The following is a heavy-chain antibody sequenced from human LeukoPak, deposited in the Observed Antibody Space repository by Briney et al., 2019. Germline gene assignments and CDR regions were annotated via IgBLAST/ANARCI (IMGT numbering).Heavy chain of an antibody. D-gene: IGHD6-19*01. CDR1: GFSFSKYG. V-gene: IGHV3-33*01. J-gene: IGHJ4*02. CDR3: AGDRNSDWYSPLDY. CDR2: IWYDGSNK. Sequence: PGGSLRLSCAASGFSFSKYGMHWVRQDPGKGLEWVAVIWYDGSNKYYADSVKGRFTISRDNSKNTLYLQMNSLRAEDTAVYYCAGDRNSDWYSPLDYWGQGSQVTVSP.